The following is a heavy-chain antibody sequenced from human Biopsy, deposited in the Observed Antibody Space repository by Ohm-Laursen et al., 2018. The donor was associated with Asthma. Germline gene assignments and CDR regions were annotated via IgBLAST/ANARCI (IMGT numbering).Heavy chain of an antibody. J-gene: IGHJ4*02. CDR2: INSVFGTT. CDR1: GGTFNTYV. V-gene: IGHV1-69*13. CDR3: ARKAGSCISRTCYSLDF. Sequence: SVKVSCKSLGGTFNTYVIGWVRQTPGQGLEWMGGINSVFGTTTYPQKFQDRVTITADDSTSTVYMELSSLRSEDTAVYYCARKAGSCISRTCYSLDFWGQGTLVTASS. D-gene: IGHD2-2*01.